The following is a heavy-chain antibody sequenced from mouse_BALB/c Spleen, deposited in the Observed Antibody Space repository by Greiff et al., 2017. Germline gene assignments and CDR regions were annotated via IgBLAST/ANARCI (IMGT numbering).Heavy chain of an antibody. CDR2: ISSGSSTI. D-gene: IGHD2-14*01. CDR1: GFTFSSFG. J-gene: IGHJ4*01. CDR3: ARVRRDYYAMDY. V-gene: IGHV5-17*02. Sequence: EVQVVESGGGLVQPGGSRKLSCAASGFTFSSFGMHWVRQAPEKGLEWVAYISSGSSTIYYADTVKGRFTISRDNPKNTLFLQMTSLRSEDTAMYYCARVRRDYYAMDYWGQGTSVTVSS.